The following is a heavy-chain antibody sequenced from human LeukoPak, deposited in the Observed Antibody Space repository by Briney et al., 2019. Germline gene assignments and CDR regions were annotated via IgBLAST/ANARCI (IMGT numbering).Heavy chain of an antibody. CDR3: ARDPVFLYGMDV. Sequence: QSGGSLRLSCAASGFTFSSYWMHWVRQVPGKGLVWVSRINSGGTTTNYADSVKGRFTISRDNAKNTLYLQMNSLRAEDTAVYYCARDPVFLYGMDVWGQGTTVTVSS. V-gene: IGHV3-74*01. CDR1: GFTFSSYW. J-gene: IGHJ6*02. CDR2: INSGGTTT. D-gene: IGHD2/OR15-2a*01.